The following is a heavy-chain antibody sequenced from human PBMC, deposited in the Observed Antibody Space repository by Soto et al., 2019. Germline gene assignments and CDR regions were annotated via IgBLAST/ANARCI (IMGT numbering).Heavy chain of an antibody. CDR1: GGSISSGDYY. D-gene: IGHD3-22*01. J-gene: IGHJ4*02. V-gene: IGHV4-30-4*01. CDR2: IYYSGST. Sequence: SETLSLTCTVSGGSISSGDYYWSWIRQPPGKGLEWIGYIYYSGSTYYNPSLKSRVTISVDTSKNQFSLKLSSVTAADTAVYYCAIEITDSSGTGFDYWGQGTLVTVSS. CDR3: AIEITDSSGTGFDY.